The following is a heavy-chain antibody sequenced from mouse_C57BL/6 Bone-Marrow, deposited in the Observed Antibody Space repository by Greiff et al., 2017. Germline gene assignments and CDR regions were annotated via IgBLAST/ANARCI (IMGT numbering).Heavy chain of an antibody. CDR1: GFSLTSYA. J-gene: IGHJ4*01. CDR2: IWTGGGT. V-gene: IGHV2-9-1*01. Sequence: VQLQQSGPGLVAPSQSLYITCTVSGFSLTSYAISWVRQPPGKGLEWLGVIWTGGGTNYNSALKSRLSISKDNSKSQVFLKMNSLQTDDAARYYCARNLFYAMDYWGQGTSVTVSS. CDR3: ARNLFYAMDY.